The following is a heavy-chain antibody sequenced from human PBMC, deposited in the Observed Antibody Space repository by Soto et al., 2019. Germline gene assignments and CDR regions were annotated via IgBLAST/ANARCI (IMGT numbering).Heavy chain of an antibody. CDR3: ARDKDRQQLGGNYYYIMDV. D-gene: IGHD3-3*02. V-gene: IGHV1-69*05. J-gene: IGHJ6*02. CDR2: IIPIFPTP. Sequence: QVQLVQSGAEVKKPGSSVKISCKASGGTFRTNAFSWVRQAPGQGLEWMGGIIPIFPTPDYAQKFQGRVTFTTDXXTTTTYMELSSLRSEDTATYYCARDKDRQQLGGNYYYIMDVWGQGTTVTVSS. CDR1: GGTFRTNA.